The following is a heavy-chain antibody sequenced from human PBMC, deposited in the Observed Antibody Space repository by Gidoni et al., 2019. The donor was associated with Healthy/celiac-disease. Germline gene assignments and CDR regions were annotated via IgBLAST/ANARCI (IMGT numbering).Heavy chain of an antibody. CDR1: GYTLTELP. V-gene: IGHV1-24*01. D-gene: IGHD3-10*01. CDR2: FVPEDGET. Sequence: QVPRVQSGAEVKKPGASVKVSCKVSGYTLTELPMHWVRQAPGKGLEWLGGFVPEDGETIYAQKFQGRVTMTEDTSTDTAYMELSSLRSEDTAVYYCATSYGSGIFAFDIWGQGTMVTVSS. CDR3: ATSYGSGIFAFDI. J-gene: IGHJ3*02.